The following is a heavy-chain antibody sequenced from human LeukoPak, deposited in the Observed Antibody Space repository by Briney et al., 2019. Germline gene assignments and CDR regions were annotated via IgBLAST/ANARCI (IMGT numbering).Heavy chain of an antibody. CDR1: GFTFSTYA. D-gene: IGHD3-10*01. J-gene: IGHJ4*02. CDR3: ANAVRGWFGTDPGYYFDY. V-gene: IGHV3-23*01. CDR2: ISDSGDST. Sequence: PGGSLRLSCAASGFTFSTYAMSWVRQAPGKGLEGVSAISDSGDSTYYADSVKGRFTISRDNSKNTLYLQVNSLRAEDTAVYYCANAVRGWFGTDPGYYFDYWGQGTRVTVSS.